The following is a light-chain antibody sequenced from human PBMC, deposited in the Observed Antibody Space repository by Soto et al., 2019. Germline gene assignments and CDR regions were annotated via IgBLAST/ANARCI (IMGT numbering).Light chain of an antibody. V-gene: IGLV1-40*01. CDR1: SSNIGSTYD. CDR2: GNT. J-gene: IGLJ1*01. Sequence: SVLTPPPSVSGAPGQSVTISFPGISSNIGSTYDVQWYQQLPGTAPKLLIHGNTNRPSGVPDRFSGSKSGTSASLAITGLQADDEADYYCQSYDDSLSVHYVFGTGTKVTVL. CDR3: QSYDDSLSVHYV.